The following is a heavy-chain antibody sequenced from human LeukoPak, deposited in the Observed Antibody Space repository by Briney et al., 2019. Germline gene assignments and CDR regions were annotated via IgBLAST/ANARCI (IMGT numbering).Heavy chain of an antibody. CDR3: TSDSPDYGMDV. J-gene: IGHJ6*02. CDR1: GFTSSSSA. V-gene: IGHV3-74*01. CDR2: INSDGRTT. Sequence: GGSLRLSCAASGFTSSSSAMSWVRQVPGKELEWVARINSDGRTTVYADSVRGRFAISRDNAKNTLYLQMNSLRAEDTAVYYCTSDSPDYGMDVWGQGTTVIVSS.